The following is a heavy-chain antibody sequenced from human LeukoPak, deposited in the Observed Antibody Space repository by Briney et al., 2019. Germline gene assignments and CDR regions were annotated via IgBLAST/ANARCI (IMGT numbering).Heavy chain of an antibody. D-gene: IGHD3-9*01. CDR1: GXTFSSYS. V-gene: IGHV3-21*01. CDR3: AREHYDILTGYSGDSFQY. J-gene: IGHJ1*01. Sequence: GGSLRLSCAASGXTFSSYSMNWVRQAPGKGLEWVSSISSSSSYIYYADSVKGRFTISRDNAKNSLDLQMNSLRAEDTAVYYCAREHYDILTGYSGDSFQYWGQGTLVTVST. CDR2: ISSSSSYI.